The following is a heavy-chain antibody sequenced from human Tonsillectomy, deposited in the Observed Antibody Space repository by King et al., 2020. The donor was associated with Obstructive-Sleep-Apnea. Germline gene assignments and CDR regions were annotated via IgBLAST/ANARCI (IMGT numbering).Heavy chain of an antibody. CDR3: AKPSLGMIVVVITPDY. Sequence: VQLVESGGGLVQPGGSLRLSCAASGFTFSSYAMSWVRQAPGKGLEWVSAISGSGGSTYYADSVKGRFTISRDNSKNTLYLQMNSLRAEDTAVYYWAKPSLGMIVVVITPDYWGQGTLVTVSS. V-gene: IGHV3-23*04. D-gene: IGHD3-22*01. CDR2: ISGSGGST. CDR1: GFTFSSYA. J-gene: IGHJ4*02.